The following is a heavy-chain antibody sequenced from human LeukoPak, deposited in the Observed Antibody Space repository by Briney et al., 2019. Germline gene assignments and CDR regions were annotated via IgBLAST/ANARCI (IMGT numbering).Heavy chain of an antibody. J-gene: IGHJ4*02. V-gene: IGHV3-21*01. D-gene: IGHD1/OR15-1a*01. CDR3: ARGNKFDY. CDR1: GFTFSSYA. CDR2: ISSSSSYI. Sequence: GGFLRLSCAASGFTFSSYAVTWVRQAPGKGLEWVSSISSSSSYIYYADSVKGRFTISRDNAKDSLYLQMNSLRAEDTAVYYCARGNKFDYWGQGTLVTVSS.